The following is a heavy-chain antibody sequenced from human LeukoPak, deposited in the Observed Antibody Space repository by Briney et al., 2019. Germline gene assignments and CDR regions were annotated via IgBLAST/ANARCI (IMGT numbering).Heavy chain of an antibody. D-gene: IGHD2-15*01. CDR3: ARNACSGGSCYSNFDY. CDR2: IYTSGST. Sequence: SETLSLTCAVYGGSFSGHYWSWIRQPPGKGLEWIGRIYTSGSTNYNPSLKSRVTMSVDTSKNQFSLKLSSVTAADTAVYYCARNACSGGSCYSNFDYWGQGTLVTVSS. V-gene: IGHV4-59*10. J-gene: IGHJ4*02. CDR1: GGSFSGHY.